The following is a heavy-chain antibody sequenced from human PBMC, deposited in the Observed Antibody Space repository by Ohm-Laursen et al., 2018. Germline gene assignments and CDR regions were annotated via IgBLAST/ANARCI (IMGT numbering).Heavy chain of an antibody. CDR3: ARAPGYGYDFDS. D-gene: IGHD5-18*01. J-gene: IGHJ4*01. CDR2: IYASGIT. V-gene: IGHV4-4*07. CDR1: GASISTHY. Sequence: GTLSLTCTVSGASISTHYWSWIRQPAGKGLEWLGRIYASGITNYNPSLKSRLTMSVDTSKNSFSLKLDSLTAADTAVYYCARAPGYGYDFDSWGHGTLVSVSS.